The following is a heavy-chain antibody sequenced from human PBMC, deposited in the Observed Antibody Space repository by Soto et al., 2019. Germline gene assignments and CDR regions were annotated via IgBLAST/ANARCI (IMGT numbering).Heavy chain of an antibody. CDR3: ARAGGATDAFDI. J-gene: IGHJ3*02. D-gene: IGHD1-26*01. CDR1: GGTFSSYA. V-gene: IGHV1-69*06. Sequence: SVKVSCEASGGTFSSYAISWVRRAPGQGLEWMGGIIPIFGTANYAQKFQGRVTITADKSTSTAYMELSSLRSEDTAVYYCARAGGATDAFDIWGQGTMVTVSS. CDR2: IIPIFGTA.